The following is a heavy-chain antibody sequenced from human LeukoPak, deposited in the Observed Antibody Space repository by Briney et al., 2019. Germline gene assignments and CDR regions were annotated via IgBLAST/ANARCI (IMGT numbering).Heavy chain of an antibody. Sequence: SETLSLTCTVSGGSISSYYWNWLRQPPGKGLEWIGYIYYSGSTYYNPSLKSRVTISVDTSKNQFSLKLSSVTAADTAVYYCAGRLWRRDGYNLSAFDIWGQGTMVTVSS. J-gene: IGHJ3*02. CDR1: GGSISSYY. V-gene: IGHV4-59*01. CDR3: AGRLWRRDGYNLSAFDI. CDR2: IYYSGST. D-gene: IGHD5-24*01.